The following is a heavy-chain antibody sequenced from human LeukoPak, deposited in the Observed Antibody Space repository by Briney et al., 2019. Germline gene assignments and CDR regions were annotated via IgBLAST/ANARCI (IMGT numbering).Heavy chain of an antibody. D-gene: IGHD3-10*01. V-gene: IGHV1-69*05. CDR1: GGTLSSYA. CDR2: TMHIFGTT. CDR3: ARGAVALWFGEAYNWFDP. J-gene: IGHJ5*02. Sequence: ASVKVSCKASGGTLSSYAISWVPQVPIHVLHCIGETMHIFGTTHYPQKFQDRVTITTDESTSTAYMELSSLRSEDTAVYYCARGAVALWFGEAYNWFDPWGQGTLVTVS.